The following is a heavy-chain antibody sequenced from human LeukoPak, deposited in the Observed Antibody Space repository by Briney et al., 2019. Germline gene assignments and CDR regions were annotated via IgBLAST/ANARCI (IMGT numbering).Heavy chain of an antibody. J-gene: IGHJ4*02. CDR2: INNDGSSA. D-gene: IGHD3-10*01. V-gene: IGHV3-74*01. CDR1: GFTFSSYW. CDR3: ARSGSGLDY. Sequence: GGSLRLSCAASGFTFSSYWMHWVRQTPGKGLIYISRINNDGSSANYADSVRGRFTISRDNAENTLYLQMNSLRDEDTAIYFCARSGSGLDYWGQGTLVTVSS.